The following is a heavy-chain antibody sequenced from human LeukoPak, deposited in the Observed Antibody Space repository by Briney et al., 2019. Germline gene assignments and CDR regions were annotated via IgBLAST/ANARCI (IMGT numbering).Heavy chain of an antibody. CDR1: GITFSNAW. CDR2: IYRSTNGETT. J-gene: IGHJ4*02. D-gene: IGHD2-8*01. Sequence: GGSLRLSCAASGITFSNAWMTWVRQAPGKGLEWVGRIYRSTNGETTDYGAPVKGRFTMSRDDSKNTLYLQMNSLKTEDTAVYYCAKDRSCINDVCHGDFDYWGQGTLVTVSS. CDR3: AKDRSCINDVCHGDFDY. V-gene: IGHV3-15*01.